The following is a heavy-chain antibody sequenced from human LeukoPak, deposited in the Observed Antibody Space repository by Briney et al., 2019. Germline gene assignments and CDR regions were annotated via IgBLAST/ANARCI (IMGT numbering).Heavy chain of an antibody. J-gene: IGHJ4*02. D-gene: IGHD1-1*01. CDR1: GGSLSSYY. CDR3: AITTGTTRFDY. V-gene: IGHV4-59*08. Sequence: SETLSLTCTVSGGSLSSYYWSWIRQPPGKGLEWIGYIYYSGSTNYNPSLKSRITISVDTSKNQFSLKLSSVTAADTAMYYCAITTGTTRFDYWGQGTLVTVSS. CDR2: IYYSGST.